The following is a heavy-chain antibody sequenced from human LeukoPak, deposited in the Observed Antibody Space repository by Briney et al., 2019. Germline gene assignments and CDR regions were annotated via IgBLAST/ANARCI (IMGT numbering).Heavy chain of an antibody. J-gene: IGHJ4*02. CDR2: INHSGST. V-gene: IGHV4-34*01. D-gene: IGHD4-23*01. CDR1: GGSFSGYY. CDR3: AGENRDDGNPGGFDF. Sequence: SETLSLTCAVYGGSFSGYYWSWIRQPPGKGLEWIGEINHSGSTNYNPSLKSRVTISVDTSKNQFSLKLSSVTAADTAVYYCAGENRDDGNPGGFDFWGQGTLVTVSS.